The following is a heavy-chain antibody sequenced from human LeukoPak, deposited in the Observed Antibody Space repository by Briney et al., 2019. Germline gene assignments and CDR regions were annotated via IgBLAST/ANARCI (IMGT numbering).Heavy chain of an antibody. CDR1: GFTFSSYG. CDR2: IRYDGSNK. D-gene: IGHD3-22*01. Sequence: GGSLRLSCAASGFTFSSYGMHWVRQAPGKGLEWVAFIRYDGSNKYYADSVKGRFTISRDNSKNTLYLQMNSLRAEDTAVYYCAKDRGYYYDSSGSTHFDYWGQGTLVTVSS. V-gene: IGHV3-30*02. J-gene: IGHJ4*02. CDR3: AKDRGYYYDSSGSTHFDY.